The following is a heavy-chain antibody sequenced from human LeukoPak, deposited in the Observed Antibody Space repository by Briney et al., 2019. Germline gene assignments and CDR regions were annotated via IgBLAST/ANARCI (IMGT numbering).Heavy chain of an antibody. CDR1: GFSVSAIY. Sequence: GGSLRLSCTVSGFSVSAIYLSWVRQVPEKGLQWVSGIYSAGTSFHAESLEGRFTVSRDFSKNILYLQMNSLRAEDTAVYYCARNGYFDWLPEDYWGQGTLVTVSS. CDR2: IYSAGTS. D-gene: IGHD3-9*01. J-gene: IGHJ4*02. V-gene: IGHV3-66*01. CDR3: ARNGYFDWLPEDY.